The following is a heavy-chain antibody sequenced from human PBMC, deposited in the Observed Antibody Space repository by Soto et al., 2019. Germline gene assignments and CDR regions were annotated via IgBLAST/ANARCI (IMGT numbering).Heavy chain of an antibody. D-gene: IGHD3-10*01. J-gene: IGHJ6*02. CDR2: ISSSSSTI. V-gene: IGHV3-48*04. CDR3: AKDAITMVRGVISYYGMDV. CDR1: GFTFSSYS. Sequence: GGSLRLSCAASGFTFSSYSMNWVRQAPGKGLEWVSYISSSSSTIYYADSVKGRFTISRDNAKNSLYLQMNSLRAEDTALYYCAKDAITMVRGVISYYGMDVWGQGTTVTVS.